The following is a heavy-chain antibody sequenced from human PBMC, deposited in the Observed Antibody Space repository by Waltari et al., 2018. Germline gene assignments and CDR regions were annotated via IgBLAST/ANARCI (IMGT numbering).Heavy chain of an antibody. CDR3: ARRKAIFGVVLPFDY. CDR2: INHSGST. V-gene: IGHV4-34*01. D-gene: IGHD3-3*01. J-gene: IGHJ4*02. Sequence: QVQLQQWGAGLLKPSETLSLTCAVYGGSFSGYYWSWIRQPPGKGLEWIGEINHSGSTTYNPSLKSRVTISVDTSKNQFSLKLSSVTAADTAVYYCARRKAIFGVVLPFDYWGQGTLVTVSS. CDR1: GGSFSGYY.